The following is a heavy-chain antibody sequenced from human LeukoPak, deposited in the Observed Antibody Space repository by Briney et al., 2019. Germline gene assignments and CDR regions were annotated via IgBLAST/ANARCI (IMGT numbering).Heavy chain of an antibody. CDR1: GGSFSGYY. Sequence: SETLSLTCAVYGGSFSGYYWSWIRQPPGKGLEWIGEINHSGSTNYNPPLKSRVTISVDTSKNQFSLRLSSVTAADTSVYYCARGRYCSGGSRYSLRYYYYYYMDVWGKGTTVTVSS. V-gene: IGHV4-34*01. D-gene: IGHD2-15*01. CDR2: INHSGST. J-gene: IGHJ6*03. CDR3: ARGRYCSGGSRYSLRYYYYYYMDV.